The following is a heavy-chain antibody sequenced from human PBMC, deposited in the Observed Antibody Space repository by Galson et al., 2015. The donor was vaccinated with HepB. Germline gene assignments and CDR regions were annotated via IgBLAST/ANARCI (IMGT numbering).Heavy chain of an antibody. V-gene: IGHV3-11*01. CDR3: ARDILLPADPYYYYYYMDV. CDR1: GFTFNDYS. D-gene: IGHD2-2*01. Sequence: SLRLSCAASGFTFNDYSMTWIRQAPGKGLEWISHITSSGSTIYYADSVKGRFTVSRDNAKHSLYLQINSLRAEDTAVYYCARDILLPADPYYYYYYMDVWGEGTTVTVSS. CDR2: ITSSGSTI. J-gene: IGHJ6*03.